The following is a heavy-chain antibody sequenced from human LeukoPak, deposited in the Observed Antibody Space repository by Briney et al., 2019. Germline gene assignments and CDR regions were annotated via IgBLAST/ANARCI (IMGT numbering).Heavy chain of an antibody. CDR3: ARGFADYNFDY. Sequence: ASVKVSCKASGYTFTSYDINWVRQATGQGLEWMGWMNPNSGNTGYVQKFQGRGTIKRNNYIRKEYMEMRSLRSEDTAVYYCARGFADYNFDYWGQGTLVTVSS. CDR2: MNPNSGNT. CDR1: GYTFTSYD. V-gene: IGHV1-8*03. J-gene: IGHJ4*02. D-gene: IGHD4-11*01.